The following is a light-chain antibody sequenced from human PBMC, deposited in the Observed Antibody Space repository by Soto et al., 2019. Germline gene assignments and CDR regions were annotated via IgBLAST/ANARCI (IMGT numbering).Light chain of an antibody. CDR2: DAS. J-gene: IGKJ3*01. Sequence: DIQMTQSPSSLSASVGDRVTITCQASQDISNYLNWYQQKPGKAPKLLIYDASNLETGVPSRFSGSGSGTDFTFTISSRQPEDIATYYCQQYDNLLPEFTFGPGTKVDIK. V-gene: IGKV1-33*01. CDR3: QQYDNLLPEFT. CDR1: QDISNY.